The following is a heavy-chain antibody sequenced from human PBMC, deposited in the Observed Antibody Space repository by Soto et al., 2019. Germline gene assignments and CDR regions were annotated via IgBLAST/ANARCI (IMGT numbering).Heavy chain of an antibody. V-gene: IGHV1-18*01. Sequence: QVQLVQSGAEVKKPGASVRVSCKASGYTFTSYGISWVRQAPGQGLEWMGWIRAYNGNTNYAQRLQGRVTMTTDTSTTTAYMELRSLKSDDTAVYYCAGVSPSSSAAEPWGQGTLVTVS. J-gene: IGHJ4*02. CDR3: AGVSPSSSAAEP. CDR1: GYTFTSYG. D-gene: IGHD6-13*01. CDR2: IRAYNGNT.